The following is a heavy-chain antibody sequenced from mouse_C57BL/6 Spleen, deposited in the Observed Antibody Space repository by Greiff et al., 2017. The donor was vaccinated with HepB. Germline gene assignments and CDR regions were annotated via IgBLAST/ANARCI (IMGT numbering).Heavy chain of an antibody. J-gene: IGHJ2*01. CDR2: IYPRNGNT. V-gene: IGHV1-81*01. Sequence: QVQLQQSGAELARPGASVKLSCKASGYTFTSYGISWVKQRTGQGLEWIGEIYPRNGNTYYNEKFKGKATLTADKSSSTAYMELRSLTSDDSAVYFCARDLGSRPYYFDYWGQGTTLTVSS. CDR1: GYTFTSYG. D-gene: IGHD1-1*01. CDR3: ARDLGSRPYYFDY.